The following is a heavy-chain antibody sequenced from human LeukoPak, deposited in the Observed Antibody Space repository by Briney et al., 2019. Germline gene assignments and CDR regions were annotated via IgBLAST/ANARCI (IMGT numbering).Heavy chain of an antibody. CDR1: GYTFTGYY. Sequence: GASVKVSCKASGYTFTGYYMHWVRQAPGQGLEWMGWINPNSGGTNYAQKFQGRVTMTRDTSISTAYMELSRLRSDDTAVYYCARGNLGYCSSTSCYKLGYYYGMDVWGQGTTVTVSS. CDR3: ARGNLGYCSSTSCYKLGYYYGMDV. D-gene: IGHD2-2*02. V-gene: IGHV1-2*02. J-gene: IGHJ6*02. CDR2: INPNSGGT.